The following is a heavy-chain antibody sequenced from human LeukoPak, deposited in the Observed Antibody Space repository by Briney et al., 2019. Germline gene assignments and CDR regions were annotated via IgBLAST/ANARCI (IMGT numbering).Heavy chain of an antibody. Sequence: SETLSLTCTVSGDSISSSSWSWIRQPAGKGLEWIGCTYSSGSTNYNPSLTGRVTMSVDTSKNQLSLKLSSVTAADTAVYYYARLPSYGGFDYWGQGCLVTVSS. CDR1: GDSISSSS. V-gene: IGHV4-4*07. D-gene: IGHD3-10*01. J-gene: IGHJ4*02. CDR2: TYSSGST. CDR3: ARLPSYGGFDY.